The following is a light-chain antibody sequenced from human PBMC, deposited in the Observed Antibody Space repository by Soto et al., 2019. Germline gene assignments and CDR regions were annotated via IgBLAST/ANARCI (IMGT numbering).Light chain of an antibody. CDR2: EVP. V-gene: IGLV2-8*01. J-gene: IGLJ2*01. CDR3: SAYACRRNLV. Sequence: QSALTQPPSASGSPGQSVTISCTGTSSDVGAYDYVSWYQQHPGKAPKLMIYEVPKRPSGVPDRFSGSKSGNTASLTVSGLLAEDEADYYCSAYACRRNLVFGGGTKLTVL. CDR1: SSDVGAYDY.